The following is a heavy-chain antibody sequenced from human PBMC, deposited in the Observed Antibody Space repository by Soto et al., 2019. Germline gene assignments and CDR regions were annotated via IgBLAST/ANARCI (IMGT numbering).Heavy chain of an antibody. CDR3: ARARIAVAGTWTTFDY. Sequence: EVQLVESGGGLVKPGGSLRLSWPASGFTFSSYSMNGPRQAPGKGLEWVSSISSSRSYIYYADSVKGRFTSARDNAKNXLSLQMNSLRAEDTAVYYCARARIAVAGTWTTFDYWGQGTLVTVSS. D-gene: IGHD6-19*01. CDR1: GFTFSSYS. V-gene: IGHV3-21*01. J-gene: IGHJ4*02. CDR2: ISSSRSYI.